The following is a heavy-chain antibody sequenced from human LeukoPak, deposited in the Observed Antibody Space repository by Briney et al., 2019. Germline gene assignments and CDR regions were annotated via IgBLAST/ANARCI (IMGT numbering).Heavy chain of an antibody. CDR3: ARLRPQQLVGYYFDY. CDR1: GGSISSYY. J-gene: IGHJ4*02. V-gene: IGHV4-59*08. Sequence: SETLSLTCTVSGGSISSYYWSWIRQPPGKGLEWIGYIYYSGSTNYNPSLKSRVTISVDTSKNQFSLKLSSVTAADTAVYYCARLRPQQLVGYYFDYWGQGTLVTVSS. D-gene: IGHD6-13*01. CDR2: IYYSGST.